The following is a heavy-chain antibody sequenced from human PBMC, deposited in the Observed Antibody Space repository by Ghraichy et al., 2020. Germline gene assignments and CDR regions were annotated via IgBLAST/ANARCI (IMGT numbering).Heavy chain of an antibody. CDR1: GYSFTSYW. V-gene: IGHV5-51*01. J-gene: IGHJ4*02. CDR3: ARAPAYDYGDSHFDY. Sequence: ESLNISCKGSGYSFTSYWIGWVRQMPGKGLEWMGIIYPGDSDTRYSPSFQGQVTISADKSISTAYLQWSSLKASDTAMYYCARAPAYDYGDSHFDYWGQGTLVTVSS. CDR2: IYPGDSDT. D-gene: IGHD4-17*01.